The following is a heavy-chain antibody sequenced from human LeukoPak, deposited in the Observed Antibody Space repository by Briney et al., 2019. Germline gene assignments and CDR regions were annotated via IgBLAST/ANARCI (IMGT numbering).Heavy chain of an antibody. CDR2: IYYSGSA. CDR3: ARWRRGFTYIAAAGTRMGFDP. Sequence: PSETLSLTCTVSGGSISSHYWSWIRQPPGKGLEWIGYIYYSGSANYNPSLKSRVTISVDTSKNQFSLKLSSVTAADTAVYYCARWRRGFTYIAAAGTRMGFDPWGQGTLVTVSS. D-gene: IGHD6-13*01. J-gene: IGHJ5*02. CDR1: GGSISSHY. V-gene: IGHV4-59*11.